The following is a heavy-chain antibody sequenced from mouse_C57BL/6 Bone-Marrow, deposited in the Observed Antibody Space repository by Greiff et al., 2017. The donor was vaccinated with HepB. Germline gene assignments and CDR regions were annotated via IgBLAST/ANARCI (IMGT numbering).Heavy chain of an antibody. V-gene: IGHV1-55*01. J-gene: IGHJ3*01. Sequence: VQPQQSGAELVKPGASVKMSCKASGYTFTSYWITWVKQRPGQGLEWIGDIYPGSGSTNYNEKFKSKATLTVDTSSSTAYMQLSSLKSEDSAVYYCSYYDYEAWFAYWGQGTLVTVSA. CDR1: GYTFTSYW. D-gene: IGHD2-4*01. CDR2: IYPGSGST. CDR3: SYYDYEAWFAY.